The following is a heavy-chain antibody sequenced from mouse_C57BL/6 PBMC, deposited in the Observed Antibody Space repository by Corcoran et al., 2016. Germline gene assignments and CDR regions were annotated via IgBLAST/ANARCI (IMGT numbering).Heavy chain of an antibody. CDR2: INTYSGVP. CDR3: ARQDSPQGD. D-gene: IGHD3-3*01. CDR1: GYTFTTYG. Sequence: QIQLVQSGPELKKPGETVKISCKASGYTFTTYGMSWVKQAPGKGLKWMGWINTYSGVPTYADDFKGRFAFSLETSASTAYLQINNLKNEDTATYFCARQDSPQGDWGQGTTLTVSS. V-gene: IGHV9-3*01. J-gene: IGHJ2*01.